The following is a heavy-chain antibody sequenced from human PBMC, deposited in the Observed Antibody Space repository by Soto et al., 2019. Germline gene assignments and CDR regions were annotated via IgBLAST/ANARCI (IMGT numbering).Heavy chain of an antibody. D-gene: IGHD2-15*01. V-gene: IGHV1-8*01. CDR1: GYTFTSYD. J-gene: IGHJ4*02. Sequence: ATVKVSCKASGYTFTSYDINWIRPATGQGLEWMGWMNPNSGNTGYAQKFQGRVTMTRNTSISTAYMELNSLRAEDTAVYYCARDYLVIPHRVIDYWGQGTLVTVSS. CDR3: ARDYLVIPHRVIDY. CDR2: MNPNSGNT.